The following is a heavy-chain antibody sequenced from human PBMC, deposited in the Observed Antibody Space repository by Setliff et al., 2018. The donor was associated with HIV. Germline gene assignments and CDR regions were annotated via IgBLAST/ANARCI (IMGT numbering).Heavy chain of an antibody. J-gene: IGHJ3*02. V-gene: IGHV4-4*07. CDR3: VKVGPSYYYDSTGYSPDAFDI. Sequence: LSLTCIVSGGSISSYYWSWIRQSAGKELEWIGRIHTSGNIRYNPSLQSRVTMSTDTSNNQFSLKLSSVTAADTAVYYCVKVGPSYYYDSTGYSPDAFDIWGHGTKVTVSS. D-gene: IGHD3-22*01. CDR2: IHTSGNI. CDR1: GGSISSYY.